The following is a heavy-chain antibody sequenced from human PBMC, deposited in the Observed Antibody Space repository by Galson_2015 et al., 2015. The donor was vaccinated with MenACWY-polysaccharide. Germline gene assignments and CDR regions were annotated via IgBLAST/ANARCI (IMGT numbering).Heavy chain of an antibody. CDR1: GYTFTSSG. Sequence: SVKVSCKASGYTFTSSGISWVRQAPGQGLEWMGWISAYNGNTKYAQKLQGRVTMTTDISTTTAYMELRSLRFDDTAVYYCARDRAWSSNRYPNWFDPWGQGTLVTVSS. D-gene: IGHD6-13*01. V-gene: IGHV1-18*01. CDR3: ARDRAWSSNRYPNWFDP. CDR2: ISAYNGNT. J-gene: IGHJ5*02.